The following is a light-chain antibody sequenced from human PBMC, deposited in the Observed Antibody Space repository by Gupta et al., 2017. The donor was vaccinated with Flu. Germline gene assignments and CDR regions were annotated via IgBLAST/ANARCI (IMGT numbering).Light chain of an antibody. J-gene: IGKJ4*01. V-gene: IGKV3-11*01. CDR2: DAS. Sequence: EIVLTQSPATLSLSPGDRATLSCRASQSVFAYLAWYQHKPGQAPRLLIYDASTREPGVAARFCGSGYGKKFPLSISSREQEDFAVYYCHQPSSWPPLTFGRGTKVEI. CDR3: HQPSSWPPLT. CDR1: QSVFAY.